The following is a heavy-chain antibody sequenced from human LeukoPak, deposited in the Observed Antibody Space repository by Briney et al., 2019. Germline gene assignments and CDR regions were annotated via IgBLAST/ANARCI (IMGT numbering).Heavy chain of an antibody. J-gene: IGHJ4*02. CDR1: GFSFSSYA. D-gene: IGHD3-10*01. Sequence: GRSLRLSCAASGFSFSSYAMHWVRQAPGKGLEWVAVMSSDGTNTYYAASVKGRFTISRDISKNTLHLQMNSLRAEDTAVYYCAREVSVVRGVNWGQGTLVTVSS. V-gene: IGHV3-30-3*01. CDR2: MSSDGTNT. CDR3: AREVSVVRGVN.